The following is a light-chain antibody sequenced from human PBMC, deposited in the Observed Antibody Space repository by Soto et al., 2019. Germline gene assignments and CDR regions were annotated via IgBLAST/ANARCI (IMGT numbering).Light chain of an antibody. CDR3: LVIFTGVGEV. CDR1: TGAVTSGHW. Sequence: QALVTQEPSLTVSPGGTVTLTCASTTGAVTSGHWPHWFQQKPGQAPRTLIYDTSNKHSWTPARFSGSLIGGKAALTLSGAQHEDEADYYCLVIFTGVGEVFGTGTKLTVL. CDR2: DTS. J-gene: IGLJ1*01. V-gene: IGLV7-46*01.